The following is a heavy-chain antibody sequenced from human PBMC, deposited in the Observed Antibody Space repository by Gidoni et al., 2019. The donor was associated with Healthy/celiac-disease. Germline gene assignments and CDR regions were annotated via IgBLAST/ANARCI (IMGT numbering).Heavy chain of an antibody. J-gene: IGHJ5*02. CDR2: IWYDGSNK. CDR3: ARGEYYDFWTGNWFDP. V-gene: IGHV3-33*01. D-gene: IGHD3-3*01. Sequence: QVQLVESGGGVVQPGRSLRLSCAASGFTFSSYGMHWVRQAPGKGLELVAVIWYDGSNKYYADSVKGRFTISRDNSKNTLYLQMNSLRAEDTAVYYCARGEYYDFWTGNWFDPWGQGTLVTVSS. CDR1: GFTFSSYG.